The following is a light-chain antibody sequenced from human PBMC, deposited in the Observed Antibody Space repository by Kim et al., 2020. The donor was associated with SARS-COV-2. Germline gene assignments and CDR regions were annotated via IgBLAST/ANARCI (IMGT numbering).Light chain of an antibody. J-gene: IGLJ3*02. CDR1: NGDVGAYNF. V-gene: IGLV2-11*01. CDR2: DVT. CDR3: CSHAGDYTWV. Sequence: QSALTQPRSVSGSPGQSVTISCTGTNGDVGAYNFVSWYQQHPGQAPKLIIYDVTKRPSGVPDRFSGSKSGNAASLTVSGLHVDDEAYYYCCSHAGDYTWVFGGGTQLTVL.